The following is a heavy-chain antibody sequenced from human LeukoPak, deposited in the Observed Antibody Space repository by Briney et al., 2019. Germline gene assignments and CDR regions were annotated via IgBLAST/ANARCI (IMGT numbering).Heavy chain of an antibody. CDR3: ARHPPYSSSWYRFNWFDT. CDR1: GYSFTSYW. D-gene: IGHD6-13*01. Sequence: GESLQISCKGSGYSFTSYWIAWVRQLPGKGLERMGIIYPGDSDTRYSPSFQGQVTISADKSISTAYLQWSSLEASDSAIYYCARHPPYSSSWYRFNWFDTWGQGTLVTVSS. V-gene: IGHV5-51*01. CDR2: IYPGDSDT. J-gene: IGHJ5*02.